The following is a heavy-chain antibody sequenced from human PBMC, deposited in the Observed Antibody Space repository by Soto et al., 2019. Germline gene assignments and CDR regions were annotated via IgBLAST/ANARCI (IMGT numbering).Heavy chain of an antibody. Sequence: SETLSLTCTVSGGSTSSGGYYWSWIRQHPGKGLEWIGYIYYSGSTCYNPSLKSRVTISVDTSKNQFSLKLSSVTAADTAVYYCARDQPITIFGVAASDAFDIWGQGTMVTVSS. V-gene: IGHV4-31*03. CDR2: IYYSGST. CDR1: GGSTSSGGYY. D-gene: IGHD3-3*01. CDR3: ARDQPITIFGVAASDAFDI. J-gene: IGHJ3*02.